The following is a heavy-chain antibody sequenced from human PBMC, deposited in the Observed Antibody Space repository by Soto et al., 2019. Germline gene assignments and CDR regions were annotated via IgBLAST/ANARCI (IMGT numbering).Heavy chain of an antibody. V-gene: IGHV3-11*01. CDR2: ISFNGDVT. J-gene: IGHJ6*02. D-gene: IGHD2-8*01. Sequence: GVSLSLSCAASGFSFSAYYMSWIRPAPGKGLEWVSYISFNGDVTRYSDSVEGRFTVSRDNAKKSQYLQMNSLRVEDTAVYYCARENGHPGHNYAMDVWGQGTTVTVSS. CDR3: ARENGHPGHNYAMDV. CDR1: GFSFSAYY.